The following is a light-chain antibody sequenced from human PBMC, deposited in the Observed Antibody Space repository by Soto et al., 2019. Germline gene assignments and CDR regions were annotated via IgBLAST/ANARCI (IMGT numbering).Light chain of an antibody. J-gene: IGKJ5*01. V-gene: IGKV1-5*03. Sequence: PSALSASVGDPVTITCRASQHINNWLAWYQQKPGKAPNLLIYEASSLESGVPSRFGGSRSGTEFTLTISSLQPEDFATYYCQQYNSYPITFGQGTRLEI. CDR2: EAS. CDR3: QQYNSYPIT. CDR1: QHINNW.